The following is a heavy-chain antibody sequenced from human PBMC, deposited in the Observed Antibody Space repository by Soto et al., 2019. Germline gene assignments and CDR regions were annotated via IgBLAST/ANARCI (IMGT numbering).Heavy chain of an antibody. CDR1: GGTFSSYA. D-gene: IGHD2-2*01. J-gene: IGHJ6*02. V-gene: IGHV1-69*13. Sequence: SVKVSCKASGGTFSSYAISWVRQAPVQGLEWMGGIIPIFGTANYAQKFQGRVTITADESTSTAYMELSSLRSEDTAVYYCAAIVVPAATAYYYYGMDVWGQGTTVTVSS. CDR3: AAIVVPAATAYYYYGMDV. CDR2: IIPIFGTA.